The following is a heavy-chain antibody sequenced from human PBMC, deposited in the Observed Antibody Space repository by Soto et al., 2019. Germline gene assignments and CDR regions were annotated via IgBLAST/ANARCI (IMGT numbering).Heavy chain of an antibody. CDR1: GGTFSSYA. Sequence: QVQLVQSGAEVKKPGSSVKVSCKASGGTFSSYAISWVRQAPGQGLEWMGGIIPIFGTANYAQKFQGRVTITADESTSTAYMELSSLRSEDTAVYYCASQIAARPPSHYYGMDVWGQGTTVTVSS. CDR3: ASQIAARPPSHYYGMDV. J-gene: IGHJ6*02. V-gene: IGHV1-69*12. CDR2: IIPIFGTA. D-gene: IGHD6-6*01.